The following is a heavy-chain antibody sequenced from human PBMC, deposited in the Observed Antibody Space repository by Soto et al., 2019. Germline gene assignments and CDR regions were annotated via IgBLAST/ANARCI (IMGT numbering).Heavy chain of an antibody. J-gene: IGHJ5*02. CDR3: AKGAGPPWFDP. Sequence: QVQLQESGPGLVKPSETLSLTCTVSGDSVSINYWWSWIRQPAGKGLEWIGRVQASGDTTYNPSLKRRVNVSVDTSKNQLSLKVRSVTAAYTAVYYCAKGAGPPWFDPWGQGTLVTVSS. CDR2: VQASGDT. CDR1: GDSVSINY. V-gene: IGHV4-4*07.